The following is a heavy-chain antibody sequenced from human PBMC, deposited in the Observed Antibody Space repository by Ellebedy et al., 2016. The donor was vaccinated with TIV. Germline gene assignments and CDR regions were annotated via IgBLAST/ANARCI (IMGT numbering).Heavy chain of an antibody. CDR2: IRYSGST. CDR1: GDSVSGDSVNSYY. V-gene: IGHV4-61*01. CDR3: ARVDQLLLGMDV. D-gene: IGHD2-2*01. J-gene: IGHJ6*02. Sequence: SETLSLTCTVSGDSVSGDSVNSYYWSWIRQSPVKGLEWIGYIRYSGSTNSNPSLKSRVTISIDTSKNQFSLKLSSVTAADTAVYYCARVDQLLLGMDVWGQGTTVTVSS.